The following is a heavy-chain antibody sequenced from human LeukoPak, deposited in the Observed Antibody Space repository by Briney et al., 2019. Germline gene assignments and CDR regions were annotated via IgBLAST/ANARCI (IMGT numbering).Heavy chain of an antibody. J-gene: IGHJ4*02. CDR2: ISSTSGVI. CDR3: VRKPVGDMPFDY. Sequence: KTGGSLRLSCAASGFTFSSYTMNWVRQAPGKGQEWVSTISSTSGVIYYADSMKGRFTISRDNAKTSLYLQMNSLRAEDTAVYYCVRKPVGDMPFDYWGQGTLVTVSS. CDR1: GFTFSSYT. V-gene: IGHV3-21*01. D-gene: IGHD2-21*02.